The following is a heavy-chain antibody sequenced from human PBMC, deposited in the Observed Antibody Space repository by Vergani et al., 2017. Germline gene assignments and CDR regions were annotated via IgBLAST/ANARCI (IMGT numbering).Heavy chain of an antibody. J-gene: IGHJ6*02. CDR2: IYYSGST. CDR1: GGSISSYY. Sequence: QVQLQESGPGLVKPSETLSLTCTVSGGSISSYYWSWIRQPPGKGLEWIGYIYYSGSTNYNPSLKSRVTISVDTSKNQFSLKLSAVTAADTAVYYCAREYYYGSGSYSYYYGMDVWGQGTTVTVSS. D-gene: IGHD3-10*01. CDR3: AREYYYGSGSYSYYYGMDV. V-gene: IGHV4-59*01.